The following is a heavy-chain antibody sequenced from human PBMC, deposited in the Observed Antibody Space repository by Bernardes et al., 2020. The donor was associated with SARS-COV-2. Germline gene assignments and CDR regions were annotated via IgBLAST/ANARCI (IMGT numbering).Heavy chain of an antibody. D-gene: IGHD2-8*01. CDR2: IKPDGTEK. J-gene: IGHJ4*03. Sequence: GGSLRLSCVASGFTFTNYWMHWVRQAPGKGLELVANIKPDGTEKFYADSVKGRFTISRDNAKNSLCLQMSSLRAEDTAVYYCARECIWGQGTLVTVSS. CDR1: GFTFTNYW. V-gene: IGHV3-7*03. CDR3: ARECI.